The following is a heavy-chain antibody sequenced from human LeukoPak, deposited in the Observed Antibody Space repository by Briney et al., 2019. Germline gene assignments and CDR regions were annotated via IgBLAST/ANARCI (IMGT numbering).Heavy chain of an antibody. CDR3: ARYTAMAYFDY. Sequence: LSLSCAASGFTFSDYYMSWIRQAPGKGLEWVSYISSSGSTIYYADSVKGRFTISRDNAKNSLYLQMNSLRAEDTAVYYCARYTAMAYFDYWGQGTLVTVSS. D-gene: IGHD5-18*01. CDR2: ISSSGSTI. J-gene: IGHJ4*02. CDR1: GFTFSDYY. V-gene: IGHV3-11*04.